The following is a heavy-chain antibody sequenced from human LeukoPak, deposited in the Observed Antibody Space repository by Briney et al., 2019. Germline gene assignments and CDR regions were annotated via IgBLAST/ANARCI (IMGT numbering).Heavy chain of an antibody. CDR1: GFTYSSYV. CDR3: AKTHLRIGGYFDY. J-gene: IGHJ4*02. D-gene: IGHD3-10*01. V-gene: IGHV3-23*01. Sequence: GGSLRLSCAASGFTYSSYVMSWGRQAPGKGLEWVSAITDSGGNTLYADSVKGRFTISRDNSKNTLYLQMNSLRAEDTAVYFCAKTHLRIGGYFDYWGQGTLVTVSS. CDR2: ITDSGGNT.